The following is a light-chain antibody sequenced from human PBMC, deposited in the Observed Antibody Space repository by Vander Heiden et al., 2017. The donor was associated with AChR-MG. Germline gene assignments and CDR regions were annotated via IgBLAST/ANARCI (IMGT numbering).Light chain of an antibody. CDR2: DDS. J-gene: IGLJ2*01. CDR3: QVWAPSSDHVV. Sequence: SYVLTQPPAVSVAPGQTARITSGGNTTGSKSVNWYQQKTAHAPVLVVYDDSDRPSGISDRFSGSNSANSATLTISRVEAGDEADYYCQVWAPSSDHVVFGGGTKLTVL. CDR1: TTGSKS. V-gene: IGLV3-21*02.